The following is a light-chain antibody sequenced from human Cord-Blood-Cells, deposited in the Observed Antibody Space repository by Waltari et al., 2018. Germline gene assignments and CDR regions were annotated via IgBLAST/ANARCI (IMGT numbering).Light chain of an antibody. Sequence: QSALTKPASVSGSPGQPITISCPGPTRDVASYNLVSWYQQHPGKAPKLMIYEGSKRPSGVSNRFSGSKSGNTASLTISGLQAEDEADYYCCSYAGSSTVVFGGGTKLTVL. CDR3: CSYAGSSTVV. CDR2: EGS. J-gene: IGLJ2*01. V-gene: IGLV2-23*01. CDR1: TRDVASYNL.